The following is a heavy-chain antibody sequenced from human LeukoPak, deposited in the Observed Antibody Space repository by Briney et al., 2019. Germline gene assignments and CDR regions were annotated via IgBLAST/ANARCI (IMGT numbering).Heavy chain of an antibody. Sequence: SETLSLTCTVSGGSISSSSYYWGWIRQPPGKGLGWIGSIYYSGSTYYNPSLKSRVTISVDTSKNQFSLKLSSVTAADTAVYYCARDYDTAMVDYWGQGTLVTVSS. J-gene: IGHJ4*02. CDR1: GGSISSSSYY. V-gene: IGHV4-39*07. CDR3: ARDYDTAMVDY. D-gene: IGHD5-18*01. CDR2: IYYSGST.